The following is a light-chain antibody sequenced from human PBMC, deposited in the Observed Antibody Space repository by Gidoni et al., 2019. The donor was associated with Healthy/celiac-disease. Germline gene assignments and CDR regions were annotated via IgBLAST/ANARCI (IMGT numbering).Light chain of an antibody. CDR1: QSISSY. CDR3: QQSYSTLGT. Sequence: DIQMTQSPSSLSASVGDRVTITCRASQSISSYLNWYQQKPGKAPKLLIYAASSLQSGVPSRFSGSGSGTDFTLTISSLQPEDSATHYCQQSYSTLGTFGQGTKLEIK. CDR2: AAS. V-gene: IGKV1-39*01. J-gene: IGKJ2*02.